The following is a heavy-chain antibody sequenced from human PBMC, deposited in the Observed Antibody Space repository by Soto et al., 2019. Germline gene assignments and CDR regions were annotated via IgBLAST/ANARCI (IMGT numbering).Heavy chain of an antibody. D-gene: IGHD6-19*01. CDR2: IYPGDSDT. V-gene: IGHV5-51*01. Sequence: PGESLKISCKGSGYSFTSYWIGWVRQMPGKGLEWMGIIYPGDSDTRYSPSFQGQVTISADKSIITAYLQWSSQKASDTAMYYCARRSSGWYRAEYFRHWGQGTLVTV. CDR3: ARRSSGWYRAEYFRH. CDR1: GYSFTSYW. J-gene: IGHJ1*01.